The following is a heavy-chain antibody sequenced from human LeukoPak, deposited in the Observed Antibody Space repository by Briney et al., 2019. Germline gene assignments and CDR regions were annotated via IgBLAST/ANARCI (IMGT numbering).Heavy chain of an antibody. J-gene: IGHJ6*03. CDR2: IDSSSTTI. Sequence: GGSLRLSCAASGFTFSSYSMNWVRQAPGKGLEWVSNIDSSSTTIYYADSVKGRFTISRDNAKHSLYLQMNSLRAEDTAVYYCAGISSWYYMDVWGKGTTVTVSS. D-gene: IGHD6-13*01. CDR3: AGISSWYYMDV. CDR1: GFTFSSYS. V-gene: IGHV3-48*01.